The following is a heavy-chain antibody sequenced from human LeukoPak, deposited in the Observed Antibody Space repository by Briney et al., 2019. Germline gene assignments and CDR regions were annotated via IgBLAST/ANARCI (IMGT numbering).Heavy chain of an antibody. CDR1: GGSFSGYY. J-gene: IGHJ6*03. CDR3: ARDQWIQLWDTYYYYYMDV. D-gene: IGHD5-18*01. V-gene: IGHV4-34*01. Sequence: PSETLSLTCAVYGGSFSGYYWSWIRQPPGKGLEWIGEINHSGSTNYNPSLKSRVTISVDTSKNQFSLKLSSVTAADTAVYYCARDQWIQLWDTYYYYYMDVWGKGTTVTVSS. CDR2: INHSGST.